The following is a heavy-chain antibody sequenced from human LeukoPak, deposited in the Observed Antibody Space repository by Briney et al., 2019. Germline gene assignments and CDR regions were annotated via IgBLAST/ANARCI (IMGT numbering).Heavy chain of an antibody. Sequence: GGSLRLSCAASGFTFSSYAMSWVRQAPGKGLEWVSVISGSGGSTYYADSVKGRFTISRDNSNNTLYLQMNSLRAEDTAVYYCVREPYCSGGSCYTSGFDCWGQGTLVTVSS. CDR2: ISGSGGST. CDR3: VREPYCSGGSCYTSGFDC. D-gene: IGHD2-15*01. J-gene: IGHJ4*02. CDR1: GFTFSSYA. V-gene: IGHV3-23*01.